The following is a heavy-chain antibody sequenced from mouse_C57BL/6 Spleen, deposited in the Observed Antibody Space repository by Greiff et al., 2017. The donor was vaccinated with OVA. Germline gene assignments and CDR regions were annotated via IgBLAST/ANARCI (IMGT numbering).Heavy chain of an antibody. CDR2: IHPNSGIT. CDR1: GYTFTSYW. V-gene: IGHV1-64*01. CDR3: VQNRVRGAMDY. J-gene: IGHJ4*01. Sequence: QVQLQQPGAELVKPGASVKLSCKASGYTFTSYWMHWVKQRPGQGLEWIGMIHPNSGITNYNEKFKSKATLTVDKSSSTAYMQLSSLTSEDSAVYYCVQNRVRGAMDYWGQGTSVTVSS. D-gene: IGHD3-1*01.